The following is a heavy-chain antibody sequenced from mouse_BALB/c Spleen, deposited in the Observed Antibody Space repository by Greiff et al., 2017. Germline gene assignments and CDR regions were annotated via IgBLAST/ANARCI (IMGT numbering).Heavy chain of an antibody. V-gene: IGHV14-4*02. CDR3: NALTAGYYFDY. J-gene: IGHJ2*01. CDR2: IDPENGDT. CDR1: GFNIKDYY. Sequence: VQLQQSGAELVRSGASVKLSCTASGFNIKDYYMHWVKQRPEQGLEWIGWIDPENGDTEYAPKFQGKATMTADTSSNTAYLQLSSLTSEDTAVHYCNALTAGYYFDYWGQGTTLTVSS. D-gene: IGHD1-2*01.